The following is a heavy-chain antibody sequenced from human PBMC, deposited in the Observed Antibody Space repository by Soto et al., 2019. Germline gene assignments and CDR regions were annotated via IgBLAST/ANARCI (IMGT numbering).Heavy chain of an antibody. V-gene: IGHV3-48*01. CDR3: ASGRPVDY. J-gene: IGHJ4*02. Sequence: GGSLRLSCATPGFTFRSYKMTWVRQAPGKGLEWVSYISSSSSSIYYADSVKGRFTISRDNAKNSLYLQMDSLRVEDTAVYYCASGRPVDYWGQGTLVTVSS. CDR2: ISSSSSSI. CDR1: GFTFRSYK. D-gene: IGHD6-6*01.